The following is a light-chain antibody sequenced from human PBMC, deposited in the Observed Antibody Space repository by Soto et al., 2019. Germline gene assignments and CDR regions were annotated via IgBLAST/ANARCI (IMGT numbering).Light chain of an antibody. CDR1: QDIKNY. V-gene: IGKV1-33*01. CDR2: DAS. CDR3: QHYDSVPCT. Sequence: DIQLTQSPSSLSASVGDRVTITCQASQDIKNYLIWYQQKAGEAPNLLIYDASTLGTGVSSRFSGSGSGTEFSLTITNLQPEDIATYYCQHYDSVPCTFGLGTRLEIK. J-gene: IGKJ2*02.